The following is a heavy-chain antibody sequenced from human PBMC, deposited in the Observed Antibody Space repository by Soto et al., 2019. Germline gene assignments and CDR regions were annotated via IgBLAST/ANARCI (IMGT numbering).Heavy chain of an antibody. Sequence: PSESQSLTCTVSGGSVSSSRYYGGWISQPPGKGLEWIGSIYYSGSTYYKKSLKSRITINPDTAKNQFSLHLNSVTPEETALYYCARDLTGYNKAYFDSWGQGTLVTVSS. CDR1: GGSVSSSRYY. CDR2: IYYSGST. V-gene: IGHV4-39*02. CDR3: ARDLTGYNKAYFDS. D-gene: IGHD5-12*01. J-gene: IGHJ4*02.